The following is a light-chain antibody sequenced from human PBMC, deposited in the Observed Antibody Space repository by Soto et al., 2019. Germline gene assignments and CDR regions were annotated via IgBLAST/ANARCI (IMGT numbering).Light chain of an antibody. Sequence: EIVLTQSPVTLSWYPGERATLSCRASQSIASHLAWYQQKPGQPPRLLIHDASSRATGIPARCSGSGSGTDFTLTISSLEPEDFAVYYCQQRNNWPPSITFGPGTRLEIK. CDR1: QSIASH. J-gene: IGKJ5*01. CDR2: DAS. CDR3: QQRNNWPPSIT. V-gene: IGKV3-11*01.